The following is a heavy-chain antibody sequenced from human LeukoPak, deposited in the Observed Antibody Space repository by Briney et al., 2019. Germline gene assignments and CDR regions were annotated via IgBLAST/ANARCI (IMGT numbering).Heavy chain of an antibody. V-gene: IGHV1-46*01. J-gene: IGHJ5*02. D-gene: IGHD5-24*01. CDR1: GYTFTSYA. CDR2: INPSGGST. CDR3: ARGLGMVPGPNWFDP. Sequence: ASVKVSCKASGYTFTSYAMHWVRQAPGQGLEWMGIINPSGGSTSYAQKFQGRVTMTRDTSTSTVYMELSSLRSEDTAVYYCARGLGMVPGPNWFDPWGQGTLVTVSS.